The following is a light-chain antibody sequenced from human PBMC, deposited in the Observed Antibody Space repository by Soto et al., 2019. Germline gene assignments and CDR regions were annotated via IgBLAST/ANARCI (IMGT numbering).Light chain of an antibody. V-gene: IGLV2-14*01. J-gene: IGLJ3*02. CDR2: EVS. CDR1: SSDIGYYNY. CDR3: SSYTTSTTQV. Sequence: QSALTQPASVSGSPGQSITISCTGTSSDIGYYNYVSWYQQHPGKAPKLIIYEVSNRPSGVSNRFSGSKSGNTASLAISGLQAEDEADYYCSSYTTSTTQVFGGGTKLTV.